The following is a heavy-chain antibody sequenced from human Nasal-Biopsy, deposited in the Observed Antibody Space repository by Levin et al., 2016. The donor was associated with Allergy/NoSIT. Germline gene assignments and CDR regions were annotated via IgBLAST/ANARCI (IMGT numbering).Heavy chain of an antibody. CDR3: ARGRRCNSPSCQDVCGGYDP. D-gene: IGHD2-2*01. CDR1: GYTFTTYA. V-gene: IGHV7-4-1*02. CDR2: INTNTGSP. J-gene: IGHJ5*02. Sequence: ASVKVSCKASGYTFTTYAINWVRQAPGQGLEWMGWINTNTGSPAYAQGFTGRFVFSLDTSVTTAYLQINSLKSEDTAVYFCARGRRCNSPSCQDVCGGYDPWGQGTLVTVSS.